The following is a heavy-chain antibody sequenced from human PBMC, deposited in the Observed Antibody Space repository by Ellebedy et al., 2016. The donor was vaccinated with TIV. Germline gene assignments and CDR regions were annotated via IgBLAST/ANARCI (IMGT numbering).Heavy chain of an antibody. CDR2: IYPGGNT. J-gene: IGHJ3*02. CDR3: VREGVPRGFDI. Sequence: GESLKISCAVSGFTVSGNYISWVRQAPGKGLEWVSVIYPGGNTYYADSVKGRFTISRDISKNTVYLQMSSLRAEDTAVYYCVREGVPRGFDIWGQGTMVTVSS. V-gene: IGHV3-53*05. D-gene: IGHD2-2*01. CDR1: GFTVSGNY.